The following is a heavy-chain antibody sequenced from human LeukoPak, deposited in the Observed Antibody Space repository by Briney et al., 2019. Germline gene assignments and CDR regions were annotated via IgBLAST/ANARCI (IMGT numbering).Heavy chain of an antibody. J-gene: IGHJ5*02. CDR2: INSDGSST. Sequence: PGGSLRLSCAASGFTFSTYWMHWVRQAPEKGLVWVSRINSDGSSTSYADSVKGRFIISRDNAKNTLYLQMNSLRAEDMAVYYCARAGQHYGDYVEFWFDPWGQGTLVTVSS. V-gene: IGHV3-74*01. D-gene: IGHD4-17*01. CDR1: GFTFSTYW. CDR3: ARAGQHYGDYVEFWFDP.